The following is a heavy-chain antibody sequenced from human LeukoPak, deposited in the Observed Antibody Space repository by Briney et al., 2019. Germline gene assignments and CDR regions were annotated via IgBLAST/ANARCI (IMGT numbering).Heavy chain of an antibody. CDR1: GFTFSSYE. CDR2: ISSSGSTI. V-gene: IGHV3-48*03. Sequence: GGSLRLSCAASGFTFSSYEMNWVRQAPGKGLEWVSYISSSGSTIYYADSVKGRFTISRDNSKNTLYLQMNSLRAEDTAVYYCAKDRGSYSTTADSWGQGTLVTVSS. D-gene: IGHD1-26*01. CDR3: AKDRGSYSTTADS. J-gene: IGHJ5*01.